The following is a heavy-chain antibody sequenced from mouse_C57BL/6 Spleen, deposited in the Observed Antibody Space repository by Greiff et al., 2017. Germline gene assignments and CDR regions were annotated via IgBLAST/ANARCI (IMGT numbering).Heavy chain of an antibody. Sequence: VQLQQSGAELVRPGASVKLSCTASGFNIKDDYMHWVKQRPEQGLEWIGWIDPENGDTEYAPKFQGKATITVDTSSNTAYLQLSSLTSEDTAVYYCTTRDYGSSCGYWGQGTTLTVSS. V-gene: IGHV14-4*01. J-gene: IGHJ2*01. D-gene: IGHD1-1*01. CDR2: IDPENGDT. CDR3: TTRDYGSSCGY. CDR1: GFNIKDDY.